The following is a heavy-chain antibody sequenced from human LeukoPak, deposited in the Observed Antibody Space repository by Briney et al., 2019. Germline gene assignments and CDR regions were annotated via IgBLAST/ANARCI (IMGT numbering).Heavy chain of an antibody. CDR3: ASWVRYSYGYNAFDI. D-gene: IGHD5-18*01. V-gene: IGHV1-69*02. CDR2: IIPILGIA. J-gene: IGHJ3*02. CDR1: GGTFSSYT. Sequence: GSSVKVSCKASGGTFSSYTISWVRQAPGQGLEWMGRIIPILGIANYAQKFQGRVTITADKSTSTAYMELSSLRSEDTAVYYCASWVRYSYGYNAFDIWGQGTMVTVSS.